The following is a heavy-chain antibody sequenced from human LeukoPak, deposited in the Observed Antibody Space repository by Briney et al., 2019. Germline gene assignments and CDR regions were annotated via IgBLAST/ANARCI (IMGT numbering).Heavy chain of an antibody. CDR1: GFTFSSYW. CDR3: AKDYYYDFWSGYITNYYYYGMDV. CDR2: ISYDGSNK. Sequence: GGSLRLSCAASGFTFSSYWMHWVRQAPGKGLEWVAVISYDGSNKYYADSVKGRFTISRDNSKNTLYLQMNSLRAEDTAVYYCAKDYYYDFWSGYITNYYYYGMDVWGQGTTVTVSS. J-gene: IGHJ6*02. D-gene: IGHD3-3*01. V-gene: IGHV3-30*18.